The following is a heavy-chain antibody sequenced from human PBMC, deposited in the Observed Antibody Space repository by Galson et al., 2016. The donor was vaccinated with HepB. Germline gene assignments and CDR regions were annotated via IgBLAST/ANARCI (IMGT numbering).Heavy chain of an antibody. Sequence: SETLSLTCTVSGGSINSRNHYWGWIRQPPGQGLKWVGHIYYSGYTYYSPSLKSRVTMSVDTSQNQFSLKLTSVIAADTAIYYCARRGRLDPDLQQLGNYFDPWGQGTLVTVSS. V-gene: IGHV4-39*01. CDR3: ARRGRLDPDLQQLGNYFDP. CDR1: GGSINSRNHY. J-gene: IGHJ4*02. D-gene: IGHD4-11*01. CDR2: IYYSGYT.